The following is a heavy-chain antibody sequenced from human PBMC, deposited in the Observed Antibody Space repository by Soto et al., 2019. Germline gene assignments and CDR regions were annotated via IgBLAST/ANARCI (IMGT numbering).Heavy chain of an antibody. J-gene: IGHJ4*02. V-gene: IGHV3-53*01. CDR3: ARGVAGTESPFDF. Sequence: EEQLVEFGGGLLQPGGSLRLSCAASGFTVRHNYMNWVRQAPGKGLEWVSVIHSGGTTNYADSVRGRFTISRDNSKNTVYLEMNSLRAEDTAVYYCARGVAGTESPFDFWGQGTLVTVSS. CDR1: GFTVRHNY. CDR2: IHSGGTT. D-gene: IGHD6-19*01.